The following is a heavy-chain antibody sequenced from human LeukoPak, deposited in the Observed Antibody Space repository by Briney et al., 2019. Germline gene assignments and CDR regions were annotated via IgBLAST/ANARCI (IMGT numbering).Heavy chain of an antibody. CDR2: INPNSGGT. V-gene: IGHV1-2*04. J-gene: IGHJ4*02. CDR3: ARERSGFGSDY. Sequence: ASVKVSCKASGYTFTSYYMHWVRQAPGQGLEWMGWINPNSGGTNYAQKFQGWVTMTRDTSISTAYMELSRLRSDDTAVYYCARERSGFGSDYWGQGTLVTVSS. D-gene: IGHD3-10*01. CDR1: GYTFTSYY.